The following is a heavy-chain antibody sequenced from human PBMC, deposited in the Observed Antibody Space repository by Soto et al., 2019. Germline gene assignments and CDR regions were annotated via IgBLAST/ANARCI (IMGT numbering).Heavy chain of an antibody. CDR2: IIPIFGTA. D-gene: IGHD4-17*01. J-gene: IGHJ4*02. Sequence: SVKVSCKASGGTFSSYAISWVRQAPGQGLEWMGGIIPIFGTANYAQKFQGRVTITADKSTSTAYMELSSLRSEDTAVYYCAREVDYGDYEGGYFDYWGQGTLVTVSS. V-gene: IGHV1-69*06. CDR1: GGTFSSYA. CDR3: AREVDYGDYEGGYFDY.